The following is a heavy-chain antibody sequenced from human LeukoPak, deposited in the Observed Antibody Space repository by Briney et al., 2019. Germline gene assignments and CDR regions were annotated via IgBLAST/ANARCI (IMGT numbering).Heavy chain of an antibody. J-gene: IGHJ4*02. V-gene: IGHV1-69*04. CDR2: IIPILGIA. D-gene: IGHD5-18*01. Sequence: SVKVSCKASGGTFSSYAISWVRQVPGQGLEWMGRIIPILGIANYAQKFQGRVTITADKSTSTAYMELSSLRSEDTAVYYCARVDTAMVIDYWGQGTLVTVSS. CDR1: GGTFSSYA. CDR3: ARVDTAMVIDY.